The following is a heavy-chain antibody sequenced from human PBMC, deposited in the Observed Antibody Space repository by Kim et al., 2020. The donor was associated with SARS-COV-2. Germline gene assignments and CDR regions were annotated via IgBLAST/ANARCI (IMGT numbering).Heavy chain of an antibody. Sequence: SETQSLTCTVSGGSVNSGSYYWSWIRQPPGKGLEWIGYIYYSGSTNYNPSLKSRVTISVDTSKNQFSLKLSSITAADTAVYYCARDLRGMGNWLDPWGQGTLVTVSS. D-gene: IGHD3-16*01. CDR1: GGSVNSGSYY. V-gene: IGHV4-61*01. J-gene: IGHJ5*02. CDR2: IYYSGST. CDR3: ARDLRGMGNWLDP.